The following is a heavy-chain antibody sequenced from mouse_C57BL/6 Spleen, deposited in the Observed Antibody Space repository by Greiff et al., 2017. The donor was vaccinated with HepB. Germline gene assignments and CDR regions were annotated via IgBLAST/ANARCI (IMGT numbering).Heavy chain of an antibody. D-gene: IGHD2-4*01. CDR2: ISDGGSYT. Sequence: EVKLQESGGGLVKPGGSLKLSCAASGFTFSSYAMSWVRQTPEKRLEWVATISDGGSYTYYPDNVKGRFTISRDNAKNNLYLQMSHLKSEDTAMYYCARDGDDYDGEGYAMDYWGQGTSVTVSS. CDR1: GFTFSSYA. J-gene: IGHJ4*01. V-gene: IGHV5-4*01. CDR3: ARDGDDYDGEGYAMDY.